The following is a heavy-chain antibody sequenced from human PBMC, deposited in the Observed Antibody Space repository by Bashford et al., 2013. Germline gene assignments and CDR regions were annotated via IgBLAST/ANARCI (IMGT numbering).Heavy chain of an antibody. CDR3: ASGTPNCSGGSCYSADWFFDL. CDR1: GGSISNGGYY. CDR2: IYYSGST. Sequence: SETLSLTCTVSGGSISNGGYYWSWIRQHPGKGLEWIGYIYYSGSTYYNPSLKSRATISVDISKNQISLKLSSVTAADTAVYYCASGTPNCSGGSCYSADWFFDLWGRGTLVTVSS. D-gene: IGHD2-15*01. V-gene: IGHV4-31*03. J-gene: IGHJ2*01.